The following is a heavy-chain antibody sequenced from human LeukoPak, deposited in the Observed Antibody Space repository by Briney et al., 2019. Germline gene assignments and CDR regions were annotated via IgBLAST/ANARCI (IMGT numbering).Heavy chain of an antibody. V-gene: IGHV4-39*07. J-gene: IGHJ4*02. D-gene: IGHD3-9*01. CDR1: GGSISSSSYY. Sequence: SETLSLTCTVSGGSISSSSYYWGWIRQPPGKGLEWIVSIYYSGSTYYNPSLKSRVTISVDTSKNQCSLKMSSVTAAETAVYYCARERSSDILTGYQIDYWGQGTLVTVSS. CDR3: ARERSSDILTGYQIDY. CDR2: IYYSGST.